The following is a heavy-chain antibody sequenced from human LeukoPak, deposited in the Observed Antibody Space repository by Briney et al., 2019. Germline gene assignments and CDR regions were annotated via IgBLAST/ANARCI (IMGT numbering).Heavy chain of an antibody. D-gene: IGHD2-2*01. Sequence: SQTLSLTFAISGDSVSINSAAWNWIRQSPSRGLEWLGRTYYRSNWYNNYTVSLKSRITINADTSKNQFSLQLTSVTPEDTAVYYCARSLPATVGNWFDPWGQGTLVIVSS. J-gene: IGHJ5*02. CDR3: ARSLPATVGNWFDP. CDR2: TYYRSNWYN. V-gene: IGHV6-1*01. CDR1: GDSVSINSAA.